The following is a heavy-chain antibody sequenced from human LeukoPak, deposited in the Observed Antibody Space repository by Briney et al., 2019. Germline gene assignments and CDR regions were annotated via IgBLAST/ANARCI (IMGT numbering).Heavy chain of an antibody. D-gene: IGHD5-24*01. J-gene: IGHJ4*02. V-gene: IGHV3-30*02. CDR3: AKRSGKMATGNFDY. CDR2: IRYDGSNK. Sequence: PGGSLRLSCAASGFTFISYGMHWVRQAPGKGLEWVAFIRYDGSNKYYADSVKGRFTISRDNSKNTLYLQMNSLRAEDTAVYYCAKRSGKMATGNFDYWGQGTLVTVSS. CDR1: GFTFISYG.